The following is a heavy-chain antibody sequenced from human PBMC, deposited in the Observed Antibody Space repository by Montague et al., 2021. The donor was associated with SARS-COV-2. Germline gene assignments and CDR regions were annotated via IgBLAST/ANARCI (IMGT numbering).Heavy chain of an antibody. CDR3: ARPLVRGVPKAFDI. CDR1: GGSITRNYY. J-gene: IGHJ3*02. D-gene: IGHD3-10*01. CDR2: IYYSGTT. V-gene: IGHV4-39*01. Sequence: SETLSLTCTVSGGSITRNYYWCWIRQPPGKGLEWFGNIYYSGTTFINPSLESRVTISVDASKNQFSLNLTSVIAAATAVYYCARPLVRGVPKAFDIWGQGALVIVSS.